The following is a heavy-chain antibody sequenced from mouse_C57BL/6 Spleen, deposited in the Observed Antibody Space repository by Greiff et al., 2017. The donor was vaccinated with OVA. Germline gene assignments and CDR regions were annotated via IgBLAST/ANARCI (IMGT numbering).Heavy chain of an antibody. D-gene: IGHD2-1*01. CDR1: GGTGRREE. J-gene: IGHJ2*01. V-gene: IGHV5-4*01. Sequence: EEKVVEAGGGVGKRGGERKRPCAAAGGTGRREERGGGGKKKDKRREWGHTISDGGSYTYYPDNVKGRFTISRDNAKNNLYLQMSHLKSEDTAMYYCARDRGAIYYGLDYWGQGTTLTVSS. CDR2: ISDGGSYT. CDR3: ARDRGAIYYGLDY.